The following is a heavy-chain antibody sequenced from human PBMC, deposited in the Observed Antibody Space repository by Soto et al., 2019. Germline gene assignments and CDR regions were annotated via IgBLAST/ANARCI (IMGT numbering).Heavy chain of an antibody. D-gene: IGHD3-3*01. V-gene: IGHV7-4-1*01. Sequence: GASVKVSCKASGYTFTNYAMNWVRQAPGQGLEWMGWINTNTGNPTYAQGFTGRFVFSLDTSVSTAYLQICSLKAEDTAVYYCARDHNYDFWSGYYLPTYGMDVWGQGTTVTVSS. CDR3: ARDHNYDFWSGYYLPTYGMDV. J-gene: IGHJ6*02. CDR2: INTNTGNP. CDR1: GYTFTNYA.